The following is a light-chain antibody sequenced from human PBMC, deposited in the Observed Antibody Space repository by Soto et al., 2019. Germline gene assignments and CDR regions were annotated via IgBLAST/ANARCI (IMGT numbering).Light chain of an antibody. CDR1: QSVSNNY. CDR3: QQYGSSPYI. CDR2: GAS. J-gene: IGKJ2*01. V-gene: IGKV3-20*01. Sequence: EIVLTQSPGTVSLSPGERATLSCRASQSVSNNYLAWYQQKPGQAPRLLIYGASSRATGVPDRFSGSGSGTAFTFTISRLEPEDFALYFCQQYGSSPYIFGQGTKLDI.